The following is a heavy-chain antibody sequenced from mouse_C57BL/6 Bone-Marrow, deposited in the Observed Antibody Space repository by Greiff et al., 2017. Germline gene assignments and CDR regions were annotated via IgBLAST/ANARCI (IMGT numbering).Heavy chain of an antibody. CDR3: ATRLLRWYFDD. Sequence: VQLQQSGAELVKPGASVKLSCTASGFNIKDTYMHWVKQRPEQGLEWIGRIDPANGNTKYDPKFQGKATITADTSSNTAYLQLSSLTSEDTAVYYCATRLLRWYFDDWGAGTTVTVSS. J-gene: IGHJ1*01. V-gene: IGHV14-3*02. CDR1: GFNIKDTY. D-gene: IGHD2-3*01. CDR2: IDPANGNT.